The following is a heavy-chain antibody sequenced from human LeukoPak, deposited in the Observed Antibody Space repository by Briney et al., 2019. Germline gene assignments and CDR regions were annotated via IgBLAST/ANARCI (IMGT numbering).Heavy chain of an antibody. Sequence: GMSLRLSCAASGFTFRSYTIHWVRQAPGKGLEWVAYIRYDGSNKKYADSLEGRFTISRDNSKNALYLQIDSLRPEDTAVYYCAKKSGAAFYNWFDPWGQGTLVTVSS. J-gene: IGHJ5*02. CDR2: IRYDGSNK. CDR1: GFTFRSYT. V-gene: IGHV3-30*04. D-gene: IGHD1-26*01. CDR3: AKKSGAAFYNWFDP.